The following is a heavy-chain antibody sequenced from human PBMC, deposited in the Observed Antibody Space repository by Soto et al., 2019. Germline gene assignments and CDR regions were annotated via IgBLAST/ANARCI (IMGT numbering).Heavy chain of an antibody. J-gene: IGHJ5*02. Sequence: QVLLVESGGGVVQPGRSLQLSCTASGFSFSKYAMHWVRQAPGKGLEWVAVISYDGRNKDDADSVKGRFTISRDDSKSTLFLQMNSLRPADTAIYYCARETHRGDYGPLDLWGQGTLVTVS. D-gene: IGHD4-17*01. CDR3: ARETHRGDYGPLDL. CDR2: ISYDGRNK. CDR1: GFSFSKYA. V-gene: IGHV3-30*04.